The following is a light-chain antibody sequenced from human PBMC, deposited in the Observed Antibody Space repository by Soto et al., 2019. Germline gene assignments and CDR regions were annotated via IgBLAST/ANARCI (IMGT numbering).Light chain of an antibody. CDR2: SNN. Sequence: QSVLTRPTSASGTPGQRVTISCSGSSSNIGSNTVNWYQQLPGTAPKLLIYSNNQRPSGVPDRFSGSKSGTSASLAISGLQSEDEADYYCAAWDDSLNGRVFGTGTKVTVL. J-gene: IGLJ1*01. V-gene: IGLV1-44*01. CDR1: SSNIGSNT. CDR3: AAWDDSLNGRV.